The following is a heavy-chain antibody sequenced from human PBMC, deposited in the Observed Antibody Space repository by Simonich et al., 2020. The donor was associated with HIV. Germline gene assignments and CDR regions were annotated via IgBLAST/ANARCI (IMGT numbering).Heavy chain of an antibody. CDR3: AAGNALLRFLEWEGTYMDV. Sequence: QVQLQQWDAGLLKPSETLSLTCAVYGTSSSHYYWTWIRQPPGKGRGWIGDSIYRGSTNWNPSLKSRGTMSVDKSKNQFSLKLKSVIAADTAVYYCAAGNALLRFLEWEGTYMDVWGKGTTVTVSS. D-gene: IGHD3-3*01. CDR1: GTSSSHYY. J-gene: IGHJ6*03. V-gene: IGHV4-34*12. CDR2: SIYRGST.